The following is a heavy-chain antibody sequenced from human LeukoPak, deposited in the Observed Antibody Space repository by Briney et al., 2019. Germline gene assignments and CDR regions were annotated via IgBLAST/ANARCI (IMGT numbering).Heavy chain of an antibody. V-gene: IGHV3-30*18. CDR3: AKDLIGSRTYSSSYYDY. CDR1: GFTFSSYG. CDR2: ISYDGSNK. J-gene: IGHJ4*02. Sequence: GGSLRLSCAASGFTFSSYGMLWVRQAPGKGLEWVAVISYDGSNKYYADSVKGRFTISRDNSKNTLYLQMNSLRAEDTAVYYCAKDLIGSRTYSSSYYDYWGQGTLVTVSS. D-gene: IGHD6-13*01.